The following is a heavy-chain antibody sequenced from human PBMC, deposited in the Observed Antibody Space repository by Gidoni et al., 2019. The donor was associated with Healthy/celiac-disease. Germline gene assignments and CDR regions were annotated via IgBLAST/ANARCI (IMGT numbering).Heavy chain of an antibody. Sequence: QVQLQQWGAGLLKPSETLSLTCAVYGGSFSGYYWSWIRQPPGKGLEWIGEINHSGSTNYNPSLKSRVTISVDTSKNQFSLKLSSVTAADTAVYYCARGPRRSYYVVFDYWGQGTLVTVSS. D-gene: IGHD3-10*01. CDR3: ARGPRRSYYVVFDY. CDR1: GGSFSGYY. J-gene: IGHJ4*02. V-gene: IGHV4-34*01. CDR2: INHSGST.